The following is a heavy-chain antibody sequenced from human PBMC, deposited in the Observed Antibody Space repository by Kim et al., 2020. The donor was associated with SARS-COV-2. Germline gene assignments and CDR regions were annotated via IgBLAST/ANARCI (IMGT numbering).Heavy chain of an antibody. J-gene: IGHJ6*02. D-gene: IGHD4-17*01. CDR3: ARGNYGESITLSDYYNGVDV. V-gene: IGHV3-30*03. CDR1: GLMFDESA. Sequence: GGSLRLSCGASGLMFDESAMNWVRQPPGKGLEWVAVISYDGRNKEYAVSVKGRFTVSRDNSKSTLFLGMNSLKVEDTAVYYCARGNYGESITLSDYYNGVDVGGQGTTVTVSS. CDR2: ISYDGRNK.